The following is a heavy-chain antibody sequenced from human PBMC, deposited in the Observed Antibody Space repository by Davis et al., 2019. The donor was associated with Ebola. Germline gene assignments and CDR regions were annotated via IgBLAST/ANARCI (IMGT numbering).Heavy chain of an antibody. Sequence: MPSQTLSLTCTVSGGSISNDYWSWIRQPPGKGLEWIGYIFYSGSTKYNPSLTSRVTMSLDTSKNQFSLKLTSVTAADTAVYCCARGHSYGYWGQGALVTVSS. V-gene: IGHV4-59*01. J-gene: IGHJ4*02. CDR1: GGSISNDY. CDR2: IFYSGST. D-gene: IGHD5-18*01. CDR3: ARGHSYGY.